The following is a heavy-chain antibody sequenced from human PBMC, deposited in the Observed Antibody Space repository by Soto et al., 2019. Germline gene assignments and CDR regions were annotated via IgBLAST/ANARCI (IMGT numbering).Heavy chain of an antibody. Sequence: QVEVQEPGPGLVQPSETLSLNCSVSSGSISNYYWSWIRQPAGRGLEWIGRIYSTGTTDYNPSLQSRLTMSVDTSKNQLFLKLRSVTAADTAVYYCAREKDYYHSAMDVWGPGTTVTVSS. CDR1: SGSISNYY. J-gene: IGHJ6*02. V-gene: IGHV4-4*07. CDR3: AREKDYYHSAMDV. CDR2: IYSTGTT.